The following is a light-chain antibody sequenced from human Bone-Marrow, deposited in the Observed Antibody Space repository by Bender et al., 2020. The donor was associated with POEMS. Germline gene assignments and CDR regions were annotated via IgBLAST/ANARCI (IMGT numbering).Light chain of an antibody. CDR2: KDN. J-gene: IGLJ3*02. CDR1: KLGNKY. Sequence: SYALTQPPSVSVSPGQTASITCSGDKLGNKYASWYQQKSDQSPVLVIYKDNRRPSGIPDRFSGSKSGPSATLGITGLQTGDEAEYYCGTWDSSLSVVVFGGGTKLTVL. CDR3: GTWDSSLSVVV. V-gene: IGLV3-1*01.